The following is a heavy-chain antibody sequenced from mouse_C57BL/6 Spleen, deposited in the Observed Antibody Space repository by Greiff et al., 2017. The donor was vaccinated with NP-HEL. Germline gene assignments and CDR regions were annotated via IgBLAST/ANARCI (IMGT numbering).Heavy chain of an antibody. D-gene: IGHD3-2*01. CDR1: GFTFSDYG. V-gene: IGHV5-17*01. Sequence: EVKLVESGGGLVKPGGSLKLSCAASGFTFSDYGMHWVRQAPEKGLEWVAYISSGSSTIYYADTVKGRFTISRDNAKNTLFLHMTSLRSEDTDMYYCARKRATARATCCYAMDYWGKGTSDTVST. CDR3: ARKRATARATCCYAMDY. J-gene: IGHJ4*01. CDR2: ISSGSSTI.